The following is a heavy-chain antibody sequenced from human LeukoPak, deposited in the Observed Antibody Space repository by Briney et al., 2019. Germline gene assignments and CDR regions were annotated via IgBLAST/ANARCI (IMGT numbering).Heavy chain of an antibody. CDR2: IKQDRSEK. D-gene: IGHD3-10*01. J-gene: IGHJ3*02. Sequence: GGSLRLSCAASGFTFNKYWMSWVRQAPGKGLEWVADIKQDRSEKYYVDSVKGRFTISRDNAKNSLYLQMSSLRAEDTAVYFFSRAQGGRGSAFDIWGQGTMVTVSS. V-gene: IGHV3-7*02. CDR3: SRAQGGRGSAFDI. CDR1: GFTFNKYW.